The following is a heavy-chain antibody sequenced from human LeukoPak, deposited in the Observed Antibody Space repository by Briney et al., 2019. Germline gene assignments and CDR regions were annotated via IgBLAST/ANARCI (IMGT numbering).Heavy chain of an antibody. CDR3: ARGPNVGAHDAFDI. CDR2: INSDGSST. CDR1: GFTFSSYW. J-gene: IGHJ3*02. D-gene: IGHD1-26*01. V-gene: IGHV3-74*01. Sequence: PGGSLRLSCAASGFTFSSYWMHWVRQAPGKGLVWVSRINSDGSSTSYADSVKGRFTISRDNAKNSLYLQMNSLRAEDTAVYYCARGPNVGAHDAFDIWGQGTMVTVSS.